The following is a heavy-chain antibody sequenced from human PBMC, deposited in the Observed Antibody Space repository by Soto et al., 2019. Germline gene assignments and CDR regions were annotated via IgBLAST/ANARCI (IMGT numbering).Heavy chain of an antibody. CDR1: GVSIGSNF. V-gene: IGHV4-59*01. CDR3: ARLQYTVVTALDI. J-gene: IGHJ3*02. Sequence: SETLSLTCSVSGVSIGSNFWSWIRQAPGKGPELVGYIYHTVNTNYNPALKSRVTISMDTSKNQLSLQLSSVTAADTAIYYCARLQYTVVTALDIWGQGTMVTVSS. CDR2: IYHTVNT. D-gene: IGHD2-15*01.